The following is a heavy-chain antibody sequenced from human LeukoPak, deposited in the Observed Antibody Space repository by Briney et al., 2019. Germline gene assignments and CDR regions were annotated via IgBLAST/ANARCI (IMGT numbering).Heavy chain of an antibody. D-gene: IGHD3-16*01. CDR2: ISYLSTHV. Sequence: GGSLRLSCSASGFSFSDYDMNWVRQAPGKGLEWVSSISYLSTHVYYGESVKGRFSISRDNAKNSLLLQMNSLGAEDTAIYYCGRAFPPLRTSSAGDLWGQGILVTVSS. CDR1: GFSFSDYD. V-gene: IGHV3-21*01. J-gene: IGHJ4*02. CDR3: GRAFPPLRTSSAGDL.